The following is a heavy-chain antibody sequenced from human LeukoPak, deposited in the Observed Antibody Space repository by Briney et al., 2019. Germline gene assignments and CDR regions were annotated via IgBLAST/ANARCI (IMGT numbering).Heavy chain of an antibody. CDR3: ARGWAVFGVVIFDY. Sequence: ASVKVSCKASGYTFTSYAMHWVRQAPGQRLEWMGWSNAGNGNTKYSQEFQGRVTMTRNTSISTAYMELSSLRSEDTAVYYCARGWAVFGVVIFDYWGQGTLVTVSS. CDR2: SNAGNGNT. CDR1: GYTFTSYA. J-gene: IGHJ4*02. V-gene: IGHV1-3*02. D-gene: IGHD3-3*01.